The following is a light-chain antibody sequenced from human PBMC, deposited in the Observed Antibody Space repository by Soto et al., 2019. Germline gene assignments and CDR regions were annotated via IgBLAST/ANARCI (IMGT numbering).Light chain of an antibody. J-gene: IGKJ2*01. CDR3: QQYGSSPRYT. CDR2: CAS. V-gene: IGKV3-20*01. Sequence: EIVLTQSPGTLPLSPGERATLSCRASQSVSSSYFPWYQQKPRQAPRLLIYCASSTATGIPDRFSGSGSGTDFTLTISRLEPEDCAVYYCQQYGSSPRYTFGQGTKLEIK. CDR1: QSVSSSY.